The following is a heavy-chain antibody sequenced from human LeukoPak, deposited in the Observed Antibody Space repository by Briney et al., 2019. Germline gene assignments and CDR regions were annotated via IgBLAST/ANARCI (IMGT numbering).Heavy chain of an antibody. V-gene: IGHV3-33*01. J-gene: IGHJ4*02. Sequence: GGSLRLSCAASGFTFSSYGMHWVRQAPGKGLEWVAVIWYDGSNKYYADSVKGRFTISRDNSKNTLYLQMNSLRAEDTAVYYCARVPGSYYVDFDYWGQGTLVTVSS. CDR2: IWYDGSNK. CDR3: ARVPGSYYVDFDY. D-gene: IGHD3-10*01. CDR1: GFTFSSYG.